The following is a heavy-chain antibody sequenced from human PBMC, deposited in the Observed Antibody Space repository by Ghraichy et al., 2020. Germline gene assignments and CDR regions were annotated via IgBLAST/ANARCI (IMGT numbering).Heavy chain of an antibody. D-gene: IGHD3-3*02. J-gene: IGHJ4*02. V-gene: IGHV4-34*01. CDR1: GGSFSGYY. CDR2: INHSGST. CDR3: ARGRVSGISPLDY. Sequence: SETLSLTCAVYGGSFSGYYWSWIRQPPGKGLEWIGEINHSGSTNYNPSLKSRVTISVDTSKNQFSLKLSSVTAADTAVYYCARGRVSGISPLDYWGQGTLVTVSS.